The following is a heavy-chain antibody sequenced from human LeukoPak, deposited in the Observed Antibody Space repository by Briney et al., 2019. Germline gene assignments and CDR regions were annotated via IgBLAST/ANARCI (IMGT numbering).Heavy chain of an antibody. Sequence: SETLSLTCTVSGGSISSYYWSWIRQPPGKGLEWIGRIYTSGSTNYNPSLKSRVTMSLDTSKNQFSLKLSSVTAADTAVYYCARGIYCSSTTCYYYYYYMDVWGKGTTVTVSS. CDR3: ARGIYCSSTTCYYYYYYMDV. J-gene: IGHJ6*03. CDR1: GGSISSYY. D-gene: IGHD2-2*01. V-gene: IGHV4-4*07. CDR2: IYTSGST.